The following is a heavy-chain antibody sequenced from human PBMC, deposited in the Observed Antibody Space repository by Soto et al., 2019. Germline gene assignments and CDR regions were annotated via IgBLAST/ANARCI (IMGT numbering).Heavy chain of an antibody. Sequence: GGSLRLSCAASGFTFSSYSMNWVRQAPGKGLEWVSYISSSSSTIYYADSVKGRFTISRDNAKNSLYLQMNSLRDEDTAVYYCARVGAGGWHPNWFDPWGQGTLVTVSS. CDR2: ISSSSSTI. CDR3: ARVGAGGWHPNWFDP. CDR1: GFTFSSYS. D-gene: IGHD6-19*01. J-gene: IGHJ5*02. V-gene: IGHV3-48*02.